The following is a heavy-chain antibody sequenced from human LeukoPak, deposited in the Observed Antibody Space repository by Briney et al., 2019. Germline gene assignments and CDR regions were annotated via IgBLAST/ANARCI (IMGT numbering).Heavy chain of an antibody. D-gene: IGHD3-22*01. V-gene: IGHV3-74*01. Sequence: GGSLRLSCTASGFTFSSYWMHWVRQAPGKGLVWVSRIESDGSTTDYADSVKGRFTISRDNSKNTLYLQMNSLRAEDTAVYYCAKDSKYYYDSRGYSYFDYWGQGTLVTVSS. CDR3: AKDSKYYYDSRGYSYFDY. CDR2: IESDGSTT. J-gene: IGHJ4*02. CDR1: GFTFSSYW.